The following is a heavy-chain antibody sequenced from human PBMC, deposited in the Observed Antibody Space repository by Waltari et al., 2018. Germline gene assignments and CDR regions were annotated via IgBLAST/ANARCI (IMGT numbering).Heavy chain of an antibody. D-gene: IGHD6-13*01. J-gene: IGHJ4*02. Sequence: QVQLQASGPGLVKPSETLSLTCTVSGGSISSHSWSWIRQPPGKGLEWIGYIYYSGSTNYNPSLKSRVTISVDTSKNQFSLKLSSVTAADTAVYYCASLTGVGIAAYYFDYWGQGTLVTVSS. CDR1: GGSISSHS. V-gene: IGHV4-59*11. CDR3: ASLTGVGIAAYYFDY. CDR2: IYYSGST.